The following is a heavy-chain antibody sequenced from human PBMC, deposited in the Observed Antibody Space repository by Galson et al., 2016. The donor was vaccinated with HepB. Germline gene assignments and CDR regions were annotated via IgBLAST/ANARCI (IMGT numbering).Heavy chain of an antibody. Sequence: SLRLSCAASGFTFSTYSMNWVRQAPGKGLEWVSSISSSGAYIYYADSLKGRFTISRDNANYSLYLQMNSLRAEDTAIYYCARGPSRVFWSGYFHWGQGTLVTVSS. D-gene: IGHD3-3*01. CDR1: GFTFSTYS. CDR3: ARGPSRVFWSGYFH. J-gene: IGHJ4*02. CDR2: ISSSGAYI. V-gene: IGHV3-21*01.